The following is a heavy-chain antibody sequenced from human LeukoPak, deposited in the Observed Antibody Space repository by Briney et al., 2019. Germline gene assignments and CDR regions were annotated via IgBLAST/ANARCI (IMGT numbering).Heavy chain of an antibody. Sequence: GGSLRLSCAASGFTFSSYGMHWVRQAPGKGLEWVAFIRFDGSNTYYADSVKGRFTISRDISKNTLYLQMDSLRAEDTAVYYCTREPWGAKGAAWGMDVWGQGTTVTVSS. CDR1: GFTFSSYG. V-gene: IGHV3-30*02. CDR3: TREPWGAKGAAWGMDV. CDR2: IRFDGSNT. J-gene: IGHJ6*02. D-gene: IGHD1-26*01.